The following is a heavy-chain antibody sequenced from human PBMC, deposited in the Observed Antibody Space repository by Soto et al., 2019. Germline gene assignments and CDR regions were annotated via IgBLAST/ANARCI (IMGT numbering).Heavy chain of an antibody. D-gene: IGHD6-19*01. V-gene: IGHV3-48*02. J-gene: IGHJ4*02. CDR1: GFTFSTFS. CDR3: ARDLGWAFDS. CDR2: ISGGGRPI. Sequence: EVQLVESGGGSVQPGGSLRLSCAASGFTFSTFSMNWVRQAPGRGLEWISYISGGGRPISYADSVKGRFTISRDNAKNSLYLQMDSLPEEDTAVYYCARDLGWAFDSWGQGTLVTVSS.